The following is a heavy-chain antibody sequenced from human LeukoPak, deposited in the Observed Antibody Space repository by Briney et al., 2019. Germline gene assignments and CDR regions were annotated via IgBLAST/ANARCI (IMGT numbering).Heavy chain of an antibody. CDR1: GYTFTNYY. D-gene: IGHD3-10*01. CDR2: INPSDGKT. J-gene: IGHJ4*02. CDR3: ARDIGLVRGIIMAH. Sequence: ASVKVSCKASGYTFTNYYMHWVRQAPGQGLEWMGIINPSDGKTRYAQKFQGRVTLTTDTSTSTAYMELRSLKSDDTAVYYCARDIGLVRGIIMAHWGQGTQVTVSS. V-gene: IGHV1-46*01.